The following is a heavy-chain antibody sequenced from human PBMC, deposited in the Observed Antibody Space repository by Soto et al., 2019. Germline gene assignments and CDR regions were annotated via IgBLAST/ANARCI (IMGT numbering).Heavy chain of an antibody. CDR2: ISGSGGST. Sequence: HPGGSLRLSCAASGFTFSSYAMSWVRQAPGKGLEWVSGISGSGGSTYYVDSVKGRFTISRDNSENTVYLQINSLRAEDTALYYCAKDTAYDTLRVFYPWGQGTLVTVSS. J-gene: IGHJ5*02. CDR3: AKDTAYDTLRVFYP. D-gene: IGHD3-22*01. CDR1: GFTFSSYA. V-gene: IGHV3-23*01.